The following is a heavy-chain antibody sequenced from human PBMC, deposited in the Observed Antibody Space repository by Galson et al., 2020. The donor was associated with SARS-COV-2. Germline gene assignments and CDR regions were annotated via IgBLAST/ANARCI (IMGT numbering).Heavy chain of an antibody. D-gene: IGHD6-6*01. V-gene: IGHV4-39*01. CDR1: GGSISSSSYY. CDR3: ARHFFVFAIAARRRLNWFDP. J-gene: IGHJ5*02. CDR2: LYYSGST. Sequence: SETLSLTCTVSGGSISSSSYYWGWNRQPPGKGLEWIGSLYYSGSTYYNPSLKSRVTISVDTSKNQFSLKLSSVTAADTAVYYCARHFFVFAIAARRRLNWFDPWCQGTLVTVSS.